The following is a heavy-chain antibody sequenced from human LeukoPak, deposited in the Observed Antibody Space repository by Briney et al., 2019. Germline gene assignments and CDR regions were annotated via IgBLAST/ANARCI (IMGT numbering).Heavy chain of an antibody. CDR2: IKSKTDGGTT. CDR1: GFTFSNAW. CDR3: TAEDSSGYRNYFDY. J-gene: IGHJ4*02. Sequence: GGSLRLSCAASGFTFSNAWMSWVRQAPGKGLECVGRIKSKTDGGTTDYAAPVKGRFTISRDDSKNTLYLQMNSLKTEDTAVYYCTAEDSSGYRNYFDYWGQGTLVTVSS. V-gene: IGHV3-15*01. D-gene: IGHD3-22*01.